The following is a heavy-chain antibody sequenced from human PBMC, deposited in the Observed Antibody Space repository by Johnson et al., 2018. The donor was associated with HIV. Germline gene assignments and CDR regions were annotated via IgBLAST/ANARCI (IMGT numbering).Heavy chain of an antibody. D-gene: IGHD6-13*01. V-gene: IGHV3-9*01. CDR1: GFTFDDYA. CDR3: AKDQGSWDAFDI. J-gene: IGHJ3*02. CDR2: ISWNSGSI. Sequence: VQLVESGGGLVQPGRSLRLSCAASGFTFDDYAMHWVRQAPGKGLEWVSGISWNSGSIGYADSVKGRFTISRDNAKNSLYLQMNSLRAEDTALYYCAKDQGSWDAFDIWGQGTMVTVSS.